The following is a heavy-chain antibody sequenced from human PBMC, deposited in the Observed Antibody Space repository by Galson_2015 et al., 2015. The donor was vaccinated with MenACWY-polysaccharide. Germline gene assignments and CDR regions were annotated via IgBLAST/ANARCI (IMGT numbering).Heavy chain of an antibody. CDR3: ARAPAVRRSFQH. CDR2: ISSSGSTI. D-gene: IGHD3-16*01. CDR1: GFTFSDYY. J-gene: IGHJ1*01. V-gene: IGHV3-11*01. Sequence: SLRLSCAASGFTFSDYYMSWLRQAPGKGLEWVSYISSSGSTIYYADSVKGRFTISRDNATNSLYLQMNSLRAEDTAVYYCARAPAVRRSFQHWGQGALVTVSS.